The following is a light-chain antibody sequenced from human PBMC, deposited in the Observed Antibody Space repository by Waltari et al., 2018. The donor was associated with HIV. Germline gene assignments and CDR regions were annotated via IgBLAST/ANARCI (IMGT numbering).Light chain of an antibody. J-gene: IGKJ1*01. CDR2: GAS. CDR3: QQSKNWWS. Sequence: EIVMTQSPATLSVSPGDRATLSCRASQSVGSNLAWYQQTPGQAPGLRMYGASTRATGVPARFSGSGSGKEVALTFSSLQSEDFALYYCQQSKNWWSFGQGTKVEIK. CDR1: QSVGSN. V-gene: IGKV3-15*01.